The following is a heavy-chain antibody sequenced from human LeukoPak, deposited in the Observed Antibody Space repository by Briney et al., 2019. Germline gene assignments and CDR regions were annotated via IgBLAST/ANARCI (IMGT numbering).Heavy chain of an antibody. J-gene: IGHJ4*02. CDR3: TREGDWVGQDFDL. V-gene: IGHV1-2*02. Sequence: ASVTVSCTASGYNLSAFYMYWVRHAHGQGLEWKGIIKPDSGATVYSQKLQGRVTMTRDTSITTLYMELSSLTSDDAAVYYCTREGDWVGQDFDLWGQGTLVTVSS. CDR2: IKPDSGAT. D-gene: IGHD3-9*01. CDR1: GYNLSAFY.